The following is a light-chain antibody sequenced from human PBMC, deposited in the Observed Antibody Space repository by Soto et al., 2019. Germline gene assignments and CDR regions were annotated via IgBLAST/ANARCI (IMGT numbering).Light chain of an antibody. J-gene: IGLJ1*01. CDR1: SSDIGAYDY. CDR3: RSYTRRRTSYV. CDR2: EVN. V-gene: IGLV2-14*01. Sequence: QSVLAQPASLSWSPGQSITISCTGTSSDIGAYDYVSWFQQHPGKAPKLMISEVNNRPSGVSNRFSGSKSGNTASLTISWLKGEAGADYSCRSYTRRRTSYVLGTWTKVTV.